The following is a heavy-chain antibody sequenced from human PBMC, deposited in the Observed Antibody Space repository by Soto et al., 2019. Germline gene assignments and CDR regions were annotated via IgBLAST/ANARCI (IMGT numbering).Heavy chain of an antibody. V-gene: IGHV3-23*01. CDR1: GFTFSSYA. CDR2: ISGSGGST. J-gene: IGHJ6*02. D-gene: IGHD6-13*01. Sequence: PGGSLRLSCAASGFTFSSYAMSWVRQAPGKGLEWVSAISGSGGSTYYADSVKGRFTISRDNSKNTLYLQMNSLRAEDTAVYYCATGSYSSSWYDYYGMDAWGQGTTVTVSS. CDR3: ATGSYSSSWYDYYGMDA.